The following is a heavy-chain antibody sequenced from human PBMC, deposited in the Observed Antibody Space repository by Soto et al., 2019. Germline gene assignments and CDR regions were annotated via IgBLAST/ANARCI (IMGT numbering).Heavy chain of an antibody. Sequence: EVQLLESGGGLVQPGGSLRLSCAASGFTFSSYDMSWVRQAPGKGLEWVSAISGSGGSTYYAYSVKGRFTISSDNSKNPPYLQMNSLRAEDTAVYYCAQASDMVHWGQGPRVTVAS. V-gene: IGHV3-23*01. CDR2: ISGSGGST. D-gene: IGHD3-10*01. J-gene: IGHJ4*02. CDR3: AQASDMVH. CDR1: GFTFSSYD.